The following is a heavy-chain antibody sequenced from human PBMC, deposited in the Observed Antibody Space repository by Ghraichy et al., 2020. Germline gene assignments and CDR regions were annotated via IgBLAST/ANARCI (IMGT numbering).Heavy chain of an antibody. V-gene: IGHV4-38-2*02. D-gene: IGHD2-21*01. CDR1: GYSISSGYY. CDR3: ARVIGTFNWFDP. J-gene: IGHJ5*01. Sequence: GSLSLTCNVSGYSISSGYYWGWIRQSPVKGLEWVGSIFYGGQTYFNPSLKSRISLSLDTSKNQFSLKVTSVTASDTAIYYCARVIGTFNWFDPWGPGTLVTVSP. CDR2: IFYGGQT.